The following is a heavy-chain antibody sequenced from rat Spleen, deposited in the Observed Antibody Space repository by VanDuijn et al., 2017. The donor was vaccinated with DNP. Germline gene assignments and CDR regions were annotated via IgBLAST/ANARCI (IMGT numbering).Heavy chain of an antibody. CDR2: ISPSGSRT. CDR1: GFTFSNYW. Sequence: EVQLVESGGDLVQPGRSLKLSCVASGFTFSNYWMTWIRQVPGKGLEWVASISPSGSRTYYLDSVKGRFTISRDDAKSSPYLQMNSLKPEDTATYYCATSPGPNWFAHWGQGPLVTFSS. CDR3: ATSPGPNWFAH. V-gene: IGHV5-31*01. J-gene: IGHJ3*01. D-gene: IGHD1-4*01.